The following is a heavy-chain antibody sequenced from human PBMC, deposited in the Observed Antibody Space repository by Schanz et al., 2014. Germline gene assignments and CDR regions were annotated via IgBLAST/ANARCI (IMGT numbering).Heavy chain of an antibody. CDR2: ISGSGGST. CDR3: AKIRYDSSGYYLPYYGMDV. V-gene: IGHV3-23*04. Sequence: EVQVVESGGGLVQPGGSLRLSCEASGFTLTSYALTWVRQAPGKGLEWVAGISGSGGSTDYADSVKGRFIIPRDNSKITLYLQMNSLRAEDTAVYYCAKIRYDSSGYYLPYYGMDVWGQGTTIIVSS. CDR1: GFTLTSYA. J-gene: IGHJ6*02. D-gene: IGHD3-22*01.